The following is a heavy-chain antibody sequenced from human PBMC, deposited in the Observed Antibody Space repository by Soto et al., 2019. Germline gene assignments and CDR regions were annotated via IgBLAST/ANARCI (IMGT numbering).Heavy chain of an antibody. D-gene: IGHD6-19*01. CDR1: GITFTNYC. CDR3: VGGSGWSEDY. J-gene: IGHJ4*02. Sequence: EVHLVESGGGLVQPGGSLRLSCAVSGITFTNYCMTWVRQAPGKGLEWVANIKQDGTEKNYVDSVKGRFTISRDNAKNSLYLQMNSLRAEDTAVYYCVGGSGWSEDYWGQGTLVTVSS. CDR2: IKQDGTEK. V-gene: IGHV3-7*04.